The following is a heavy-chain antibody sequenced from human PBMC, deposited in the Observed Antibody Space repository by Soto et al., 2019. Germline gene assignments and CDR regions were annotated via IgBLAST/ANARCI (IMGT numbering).Heavy chain of an antibody. D-gene: IGHD2-21*02. CDR1: GFTFSSYA. CDR3: ARDLTSYGGNSVGWFDP. V-gene: IGHV3-30-3*01. J-gene: IGHJ5*02. Sequence: GGSLRLSCAASGFTFSSYAMHWVRQAPGEGLEWVAVISYDGSNKYYADSVKGRFTISRDNSKNTLYLQMNSLRAEDTAVYYCARDLTSYGGNSVGWFDPWGQGTLVTVSS. CDR2: ISYDGSNK.